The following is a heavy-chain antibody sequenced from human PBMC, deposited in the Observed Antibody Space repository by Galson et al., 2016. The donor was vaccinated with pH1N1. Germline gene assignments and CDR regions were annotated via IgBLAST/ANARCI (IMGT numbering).Heavy chain of an antibody. CDR1: GYTFTNYY. Sequence: SVKVSCKASGYTFTNYYFHWVRQAPGQGLEWMGVIDPSGGGTTYAQKFQGLVTMTRDMSTSTVYMELSSLKPEDTAVYYCIRDLGRVRERWGQGTLVTVSS. V-gene: IGHV1-46*01. D-gene: IGHD1-26*01. CDR2: IDPSGGGT. J-gene: IGHJ4*02. CDR3: IRDLGRVRER.